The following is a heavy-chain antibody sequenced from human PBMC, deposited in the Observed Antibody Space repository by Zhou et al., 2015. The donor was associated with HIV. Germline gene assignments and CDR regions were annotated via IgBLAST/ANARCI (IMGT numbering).Heavy chain of an antibody. D-gene: IGHD2-21*02. CDR3: ARVMRAYCGGDCYHWYFDL. Sequence: EVQVVESGGGLVQPGGSLRLSCAASGLIFSDQYIDWVRQAPGKGLEWVGRSRNKANRYSTQFAASVKGRFSISRDDSSDSLHLQMNSLKTEDTAVYYCARVMRAYCGGDCYHWYFDLWGRGTLVTVSS. CDR1: GLIFSDQY. CDR2: SRNKANRYST. V-gene: IGHV3-72*01. J-gene: IGHJ2*01.